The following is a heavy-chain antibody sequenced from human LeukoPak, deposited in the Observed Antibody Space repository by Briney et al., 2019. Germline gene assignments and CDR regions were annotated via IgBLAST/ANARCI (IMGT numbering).Heavy chain of an antibody. J-gene: IGHJ4*02. CDR1: GFTFSRYS. CDR3: ARAQTYYGSGSYLY. D-gene: IGHD3-10*01. CDR2: ISSSSSTV. Sequence: GRSLRLSCAASGFTFSRYSMNWVRQAPGKGLEWVSYISSSSSTVYYADSLKGRFTISRDNAKNSLYLQMNSLRDEDTAVYYCARAQTYYGSGSYLYWGQGTLVTVSS. V-gene: IGHV3-48*02.